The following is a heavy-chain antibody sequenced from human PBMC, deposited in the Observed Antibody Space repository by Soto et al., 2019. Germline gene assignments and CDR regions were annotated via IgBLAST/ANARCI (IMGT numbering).Heavy chain of an antibody. CDR1: GGTFSSYA. Sequence: ASVKVSCKASGGTFSSYAISWVRQAPGQGLEWMGIINPSGGSTSYAQKFQGRVTMTRDTSTSTVYMELSSLRSEDTAVYYCARDKNYYYCMDFWCQGTTVTVSS. CDR3: ARDKNYYYCMDF. CDR2: INPSGGST. J-gene: IGHJ6*02. V-gene: IGHV1-46*01.